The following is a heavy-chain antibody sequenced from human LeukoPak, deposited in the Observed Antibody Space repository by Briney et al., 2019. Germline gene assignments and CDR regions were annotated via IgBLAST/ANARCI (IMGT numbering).Heavy chain of an antibody. D-gene: IGHD1-26*01. CDR1: GGSVTTYY. J-gene: IGHJ4*02. CDR2: ISTSGTT. Sequence: SETLSLTCTVSGGSVTTYYWSWIRQSAGKGLEWIGHISTSGTTTYNPSLKSRVAMSVDTSKNQFSLKLTSVTAADTAVYYCAREATVVGATIIWGQGTLVTVSS. CDR3: AREATVVGATII. V-gene: IGHV4-4*07.